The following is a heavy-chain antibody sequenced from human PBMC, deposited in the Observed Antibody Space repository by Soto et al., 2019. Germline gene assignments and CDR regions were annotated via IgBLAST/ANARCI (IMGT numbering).Heavy chain of an antibody. Sequence: ASVKVSCKASGYTFTSYGISWVRQAPGQGLEWMGWISAYNGSTNYAQKLQGRVTMTTDTSTSTAYMELRSLRSGDTAVYYCARVLHYDSSGYYTRYYYGMDVWGQGTTVTVSS. CDR3: ARVLHYDSSGYYTRYYYGMDV. D-gene: IGHD3-22*01. J-gene: IGHJ6*02. V-gene: IGHV1-18*01. CDR2: ISAYNGST. CDR1: GYTFTSYG.